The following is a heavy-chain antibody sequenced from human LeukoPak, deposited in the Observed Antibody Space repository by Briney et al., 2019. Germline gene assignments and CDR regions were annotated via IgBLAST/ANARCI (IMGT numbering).Heavy chain of an antibody. J-gene: IGHJ4*02. CDR2: INSDGSST. CDR1: GFTFSSYW. Sequence: AGGSLRLSCAASGFTFSSYWMHWVRQAPGKGLVWVSRINSDGSSTNYADSVKGRFTISRDNAKNTLYLQMNSLRVEDTAVYFCARERITMVRGVDLPPWYWGQGTLVTVSS. CDR3: ARERITMVRGVDLPPWY. V-gene: IGHV3-74*01. D-gene: IGHD3-10*01.